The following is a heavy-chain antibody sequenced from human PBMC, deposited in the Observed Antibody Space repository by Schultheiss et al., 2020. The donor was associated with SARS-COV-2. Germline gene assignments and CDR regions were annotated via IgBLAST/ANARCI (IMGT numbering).Heavy chain of an antibody. Sequence: SETLSLTCIVSGGSVSGHYWSWIRQPPGKGLEWIGSIYHSGSTYYNPSLKSRVSISVDTSKNQFSLKLNSVTAADTAVYYCARVGRLSAFDYWGQGTLVTVSS. CDR1: GGSVSGHY. J-gene: IGHJ4*02. D-gene: IGHD1-26*01. CDR3: ARVGRLSAFDY. CDR2: IYHSGST. V-gene: IGHV4-38-2*02.